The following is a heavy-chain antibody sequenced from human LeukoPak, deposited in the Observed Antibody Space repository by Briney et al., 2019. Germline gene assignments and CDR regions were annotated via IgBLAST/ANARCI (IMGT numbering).Heavy chain of an antibody. Sequence: SSETLSLTCTVSGGSISSSSYYWGWIRQPPGKGLEWIGSIYYSGSTYYNPSLKSRVTISVDTSKNQFSLKLSSVTAADTAVYYCAFSGSYSPDAFDIWGQGTMVTVSS. CDR1: GGSISSSSYY. CDR2: IYYSGST. CDR3: AFSGSYSPDAFDI. J-gene: IGHJ3*02. D-gene: IGHD1-26*01. V-gene: IGHV4-39*07.